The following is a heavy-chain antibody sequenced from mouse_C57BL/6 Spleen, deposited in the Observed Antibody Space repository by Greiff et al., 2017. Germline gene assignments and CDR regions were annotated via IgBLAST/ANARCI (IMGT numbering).Heavy chain of an antibody. CDR2: ISDGGSYT. Sequence: EVHLVESGGGLVKPGGSLKLSCAASGFTFSSYAMSWVRQTPEKRLEWVATISDGGSYTYYPDNVKGRFTISRDNAKNNLYLQMSHLKSEDTAMYYCARDEGLRPFDYWGQGTTLTVSS. V-gene: IGHV5-4*01. CDR1: GFTFSSYA. CDR3: ARDEGLRPFDY. D-gene: IGHD3-1*01. J-gene: IGHJ2*01.